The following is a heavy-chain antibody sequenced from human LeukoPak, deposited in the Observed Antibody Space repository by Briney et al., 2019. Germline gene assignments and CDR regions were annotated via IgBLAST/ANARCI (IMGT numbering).Heavy chain of an antibody. V-gene: IGHV3-48*01. CDR3: ARSTGGYDGLFDY. D-gene: IGHD5-12*01. Sequence: GGSLRLSCAGSAFIFKSSYMNCVRQAPGKGLEWLSLISSSGTSTYYTDSVKGRFTISRDNAQNSLYLQMNSLRAEDTAEYYCARSTGGYDGLFDYWGQGTLVTVSS. J-gene: IGHJ4*02. CDR1: AFIFKSSY. CDR2: ISSSGTST.